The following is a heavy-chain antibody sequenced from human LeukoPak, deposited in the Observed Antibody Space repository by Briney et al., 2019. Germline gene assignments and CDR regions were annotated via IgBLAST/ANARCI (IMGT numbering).Heavy chain of an antibody. V-gene: IGHV4-34*01. J-gene: IGHJ4*02. CDR3: ARNRVLRYFDWTEGPYYFDY. CDR1: GGSFSGYY. Sequence: SETLSLTCAVYGGSFSGYYWSWIRQPPGKGLEWIGEINHSGSTNYNPSLKSRVTISVDTSKNQFSLKLSSVTAADTAVYYCARNRVLRYFDWTEGPYYFDYWGQGTLVTVSS. CDR2: INHSGST. D-gene: IGHD3-9*01.